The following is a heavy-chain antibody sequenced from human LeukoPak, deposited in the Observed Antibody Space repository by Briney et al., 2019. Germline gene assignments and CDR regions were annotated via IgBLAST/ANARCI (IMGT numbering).Heavy chain of an antibody. CDR3: ARAQRTIDAFDI. CDR2: IYTSGST. CDR1: GGSISSGSYY. V-gene: IGHV4-61*02. Sequence: SQTLSLTCTVSGGSISSGSYYWSWIRQPAGKGLEWIGRIYTSGSTNYNPSLKGRVTISVDTSKNQFSLKLSSVTAADTAVYYCARAQRTIDAFDIWGQGTMVTVSS. J-gene: IGHJ3*02.